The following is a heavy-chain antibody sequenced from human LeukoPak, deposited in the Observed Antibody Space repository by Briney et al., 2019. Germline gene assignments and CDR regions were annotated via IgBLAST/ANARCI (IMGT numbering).Heavy chain of an antibody. Sequence: GGSLRLSCAASGFTFSSFDMHWVRQPTGQGLEWVSTIGTASDTYYPGSVEGRVTLSRDNAKNSLYLQMNSLTAGDTAVYYCARGPPRGKYYYMDVWGKGTTVTVSS. CDR1: GFTFSSFD. CDR2: IGTASDT. D-gene: IGHD1-1*01. CDR3: ARGPPRGKYYYMDV. J-gene: IGHJ6*03. V-gene: IGHV3-13*01.